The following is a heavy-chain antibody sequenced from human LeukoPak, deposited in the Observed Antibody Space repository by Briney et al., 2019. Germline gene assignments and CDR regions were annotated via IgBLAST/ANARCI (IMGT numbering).Heavy chain of an antibody. Sequence: SETLSLTCTVSGDSINSGDYYWSWIRQHPGKGLEWIGYIYSSGSTNYNLSLKSRVSISVDTSKNQFSLKLSSVTAADTAVYYCASTLDPYSSSSAYFDYWGQGTLVTVSS. CDR3: ASTLDPYSSSSAYFDY. CDR2: IYSSGST. CDR1: GDSINSGDYY. V-gene: IGHV4-30-4*08. J-gene: IGHJ4*02. D-gene: IGHD6-6*01.